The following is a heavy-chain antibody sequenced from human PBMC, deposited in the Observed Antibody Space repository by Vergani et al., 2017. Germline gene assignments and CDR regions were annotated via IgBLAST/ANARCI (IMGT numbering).Heavy chain of an antibody. J-gene: IGHJ4*02. D-gene: IGHD3-22*01. V-gene: IGHV3-23*01. CDR1: GFTFSNYA. CDR2: ISGGGGSTFYA. Sequence: EVQLLESGGGLVQPGGSLRLSCAASGFTFSNYAMSWVRQAPGEGLEWVSGISGGGGSTFYAYYADSVKGRFAIARDNTKNTLYLQRNSLRAEDTALYYCAKHASTYYSDRSGYLFDYWGQGTLVTVSS. CDR3: AKHASTYYSDRSGYLFDY.